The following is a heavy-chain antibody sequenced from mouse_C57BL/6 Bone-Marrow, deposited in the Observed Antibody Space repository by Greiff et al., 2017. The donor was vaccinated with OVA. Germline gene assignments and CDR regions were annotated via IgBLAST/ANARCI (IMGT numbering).Heavy chain of an antibody. Sequence: EVKLVESGGGLVKPGGSLKLSCAASGFTFSSYAMSWVRQTPEKRLEWVATISDGGSYTYYPDNVKGRFTISRDNAKNNLYLQMSHLKSEDTAMYYCARVLLGESYAMDYWGQGTSVTVSS. D-gene: IGHD1-1*01. CDR3: ARVLLGESYAMDY. V-gene: IGHV5-4*03. J-gene: IGHJ4*01. CDR2: ISDGGSYT. CDR1: GFTFSSYA.